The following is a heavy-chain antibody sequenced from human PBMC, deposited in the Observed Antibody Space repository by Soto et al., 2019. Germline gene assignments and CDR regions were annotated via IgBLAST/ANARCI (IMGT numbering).Heavy chain of an antibody. CDR2: IIPIFGTA. V-gene: IGHV1-69*01. D-gene: IGHD6-6*01. CDR1: GGTFSSYA. Sequence: QVQLVQSGAEVKKPGSSVKVSCKASGGTFSSYAISWVRQAPGQGLEWMGGIIPIFGTANYAQKFQGRITTTADETTSTAYMELRSLRSEDTAVYYCARDRGNSSSSDWYFALWGRGTLVTVSS. J-gene: IGHJ2*01. CDR3: ARDRGNSSSSDWYFAL.